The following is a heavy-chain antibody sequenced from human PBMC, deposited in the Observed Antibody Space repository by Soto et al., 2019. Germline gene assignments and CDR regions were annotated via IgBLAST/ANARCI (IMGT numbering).Heavy chain of an antibody. J-gene: IGHJ6*02. D-gene: IGHD5-18*01. CDR1: GFTFSSYA. CDR2: ISGSGGST. Sequence: EVQLLESGGGLVQPGGSLRLSCAASGFTFSSYAMSWVRQAPGKGLEWVSAISGSGGSTYYADSVKGRFTISRDNSKXTXYXXVNSLRAEDTAVYYCAKDGGYSYGYSPRYYYGMDVWGQGTTVTVSS. CDR3: AKDGGYSYGYSPRYYYGMDV. V-gene: IGHV3-23*01.